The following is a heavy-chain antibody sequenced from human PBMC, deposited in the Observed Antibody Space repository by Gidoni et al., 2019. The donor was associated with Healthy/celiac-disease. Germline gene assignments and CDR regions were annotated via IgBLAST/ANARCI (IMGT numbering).Heavy chain of an antibody. CDR2: ISYDGSNK. J-gene: IGHJ4*02. Sequence: QVQLVESGGGVVQPGRSLRLSCAASGFTFSSYGMHWVRQAPGKGLEWVAVISYDGSNKYYADSVKGRFTISRDNSKNTLYLQMNSLRAEDTALYYCAREYSSSEDYWGQGTLVTVSS. D-gene: IGHD6-6*01. V-gene: IGHV3-30*03. CDR1: GFTFSSYG. CDR3: AREYSSSEDY.